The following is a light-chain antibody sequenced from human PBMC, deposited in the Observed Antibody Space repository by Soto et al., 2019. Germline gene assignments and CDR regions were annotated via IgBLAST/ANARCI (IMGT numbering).Light chain of an antibody. CDR3: NSYTTSNTFV. V-gene: IGLV2-14*03. CDR2: EVI. J-gene: IGLJ1*01. CDR1: SSDIGAHNF. Sequence: ALTQPASVSGSPGQAITVSCSGTSSDIGAHNFVSWYQQHPGKAPKLIIYEVINRPSGVSDRFSGSKSGDTASLTISGLQSEDEADYYCNSYTTSNTFVFGSGTKVTVL.